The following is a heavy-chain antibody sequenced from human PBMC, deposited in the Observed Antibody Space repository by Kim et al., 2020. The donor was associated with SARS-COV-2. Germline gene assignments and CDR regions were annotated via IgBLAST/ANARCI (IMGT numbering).Heavy chain of an antibody. CDR2: IIPMFGPG. J-gene: IGHJ5*02. Sequence: SVKVSCKASGGTFKRHAITWVRQAPGQGLEWMGGIIPMFGPGNYAQKFQDRVTFTADESTSTAFMELRSLRSDDTGVYYCTLSTGGVGVAAPSFTGWFAPWGQGTLVTVTS. CDR1: GGTFKRHA. D-gene: IGHD2-15*01. CDR3: TLSTGGVGVAAPSFTGWFAP. V-gene: IGHV1-69*13.